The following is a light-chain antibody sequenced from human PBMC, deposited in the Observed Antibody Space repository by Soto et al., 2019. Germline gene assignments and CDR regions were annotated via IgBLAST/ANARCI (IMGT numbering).Light chain of an antibody. V-gene: IGKV3-20*01. J-gene: IGKJ2*01. Sequence: EIVLMQSPGTLSLSPGERATLSCRASQTMTRAYLAWYQQKPGQAPRLLIYAASGRATGIPDRISGSGSGTDFTLTINRLEPEDFAVYYCQQYGTSPYTFGQGTTLEI. CDR2: AAS. CDR3: QQYGTSPYT. CDR1: QTMTRAY.